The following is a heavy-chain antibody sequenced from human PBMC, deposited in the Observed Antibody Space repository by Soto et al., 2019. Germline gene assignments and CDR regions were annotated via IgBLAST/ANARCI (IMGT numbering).Heavy chain of an antibody. CDR1: GFTFSSYG. J-gene: IGHJ4*02. V-gene: IGHV3-30*18. CDR3: AKERYSYCGGDCYSSGFDY. D-gene: IGHD2-21*02. CDR2: ISYDGSNK. Sequence: QVQLVESGGGVVQPGRSLRLSCAASGFTFSSYGMHWVRQAPGKGLEWVAVISYDGSNKYYADSVKGRFTISRDNSKNTLDLPMNSLGAEDTAVYYCAKERYSYCGGDCYSSGFDYWGQGTLVTVSS.